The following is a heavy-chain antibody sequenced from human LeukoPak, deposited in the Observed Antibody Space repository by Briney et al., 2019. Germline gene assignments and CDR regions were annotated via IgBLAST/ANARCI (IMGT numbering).Heavy chain of an antibody. CDR2: ISDYNGNT. J-gene: IGHJ5*02. V-gene: IGHV1-18*01. D-gene: IGHD4-11*01. CDR1: GYTFTSYG. Sequence: GGSVKVSCKASGYTFTSYGMSWVRQAPGQGLEWMGWISDYNGNTNYAQKLQGRVTMTTDTSTSTAYMDLRSLRSDDTAVYYCARDLYRDSLPVSWFDPWGQGTLVTVSS. CDR3: ARDLYRDSLPVSWFDP.